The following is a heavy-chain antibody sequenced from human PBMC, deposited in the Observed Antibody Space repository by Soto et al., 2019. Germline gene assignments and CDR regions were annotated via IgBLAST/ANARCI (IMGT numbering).Heavy chain of an antibody. J-gene: IGHJ4*02. CDR2: IKSKTDGGTT. V-gene: IGHV3-15*01. Sequence: GGSLRLSCAASGFTFSNAWMSWVRQAPGKGLEWVGHIKSKTDGGTTDYAAPVKGRFTISRDDSKNTLYLQMNSLKTEDTAVYYCTTVASSGYYHYFDYWGQGTLVTVS. CDR1: GFTFSNAW. D-gene: IGHD3-22*01. CDR3: TTVASSGYYHYFDY.